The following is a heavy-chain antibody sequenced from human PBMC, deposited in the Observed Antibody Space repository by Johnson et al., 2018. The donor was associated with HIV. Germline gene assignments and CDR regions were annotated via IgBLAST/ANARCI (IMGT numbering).Heavy chain of an antibody. D-gene: IGHD3-10*01. CDR1: GFTFSSYA. CDR3: ARDLYYGSGSSVAFDI. CDR2: ISYDGSNK. J-gene: IGHJ3*02. Sequence: GGSLRLSCAASGFTFSSYAMHWVRQAPGKGLEWVAVISYDGSNKYYADSVKGRFTISRDNSKNTMYLQMNSLRAEDTALYYCARDLYYGSGSSVAFDIWGQGTMVTVSS. V-gene: IGHV3-30*04.